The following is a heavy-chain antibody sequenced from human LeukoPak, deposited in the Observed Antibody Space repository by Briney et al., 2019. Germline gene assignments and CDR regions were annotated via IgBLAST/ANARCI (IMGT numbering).Heavy chain of an antibody. D-gene: IGHD1-26*01. J-gene: IGHJ4*02. Sequence: SETLSLTCTVSGYSISSGYYWGWIRQPPGKGLEWIGSGSTYYNPSLKSRVTISVDTSKNQFSLKLSSVTAADTAVYYCARGVGATPIDYWGQGTLVTVSS. V-gene: IGHV4-38-2*02. CDR3: ARGVGATPIDY. CDR1: GYSISSGYY. CDR2: SGST.